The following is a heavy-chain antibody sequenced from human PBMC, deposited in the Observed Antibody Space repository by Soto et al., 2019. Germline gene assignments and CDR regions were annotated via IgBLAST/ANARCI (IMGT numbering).Heavy chain of an antibody. Sequence: QVQLVQSGAEVKKPGSSVKVSCKASGGTFSSYTISWVRQAPGQGLEWMGRIIPILGIANYAQKFQGRVTITVDKSTRTAYMELSSLRSEDTAVYYCARAYCGGDCYSGADYYYYMDVWGKGTTVTVSS. D-gene: IGHD2-21*01. V-gene: IGHV1-69*02. CDR2: IIPILGIA. CDR3: ARAYCGGDCYSGADYYYYMDV. J-gene: IGHJ6*03. CDR1: GGTFSSYT.